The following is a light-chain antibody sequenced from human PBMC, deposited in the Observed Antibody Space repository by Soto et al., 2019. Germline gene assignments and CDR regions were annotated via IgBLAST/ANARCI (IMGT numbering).Light chain of an antibody. Sequence: EIVLMQSPGTLSLSPGERATLSCRASQTVNNNYLAWYQQKPGQAPRLLIDGASSRATGIPDRFSGSGSGTDFTHTISRLEPEDFAVYYCQQYGTSPPLTFGGGTKVEIK. J-gene: IGKJ4*01. CDR2: GAS. CDR1: QTVNNNY. CDR3: QQYGTSPPLT. V-gene: IGKV3-20*01.